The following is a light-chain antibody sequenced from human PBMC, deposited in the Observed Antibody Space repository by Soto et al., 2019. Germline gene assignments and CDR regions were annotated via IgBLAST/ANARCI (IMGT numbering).Light chain of an antibody. CDR3: QQYGSSPPVT. CDR1: QSVRSSY. CDR2: AAS. V-gene: IGKV3-20*01. Sequence: EIVLTQSPGTLSLSPGERATLSCRASQSVRSSYLAWYQQRPGQAPRLLIYAASSRATGIPDRFSGSGSGTDFTLTISRLEPEDFAVYYCQQYGSSPPVTFGGGTEVEIK. J-gene: IGKJ4*01.